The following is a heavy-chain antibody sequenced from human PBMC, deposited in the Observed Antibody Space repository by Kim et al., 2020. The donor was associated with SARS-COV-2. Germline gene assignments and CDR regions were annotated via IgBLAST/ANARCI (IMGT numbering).Heavy chain of an antibody. V-gene: IGHV7-4-1*02. Sequence: ASVKVSCKASGYTFTSYAMNWVRQAPGQGLEWMGWINTNTGNPTYAQGFTGRFVFSLDTSVSTAYLQISSLKAEDTAVYYCAREYSGSYDGGFDPWGQGTLVTVSS. CDR1: GYTFTSYA. J-gene: IGHJ5*02. D-gene: IGHD1-26*01. CDR2: INTNTGNP. CDR3: AREYSGSYDGGFDP.